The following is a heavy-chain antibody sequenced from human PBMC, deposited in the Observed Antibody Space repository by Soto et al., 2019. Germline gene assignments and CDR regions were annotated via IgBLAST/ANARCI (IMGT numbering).Heavy chain of an antibody. CDR1: GGTFSSYA. Sequence: QVQLVQSGAEVKKPGSSVKVSCKASGGTFSSYAISWVRQAPGQWLEWMGGIIPIFGTANYAQKFQGRVTITADESTSTAYMELCSLRSEDTAVYYCARDTAMAPDNSHYFDYWGQGTLVTVSS. CDR2: IIPIFGTA. V-gene: IGHV1-69*12. CDR3: ARDTAMAPDNSHYFDY. J-gene: IGHJ4*02. D-gene: IGHD5-18*01.